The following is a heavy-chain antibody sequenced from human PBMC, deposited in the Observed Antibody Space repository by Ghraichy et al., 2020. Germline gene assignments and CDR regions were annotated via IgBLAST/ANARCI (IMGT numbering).Heavy chain of an antibody. Sequence: ESLNISCAVYGAPFSGYYWSWVRQPPGKGLEWIGEINHSESTNYNPSLKSRVTISLDTSKHQFSLKLTSVTAADTALYFCATQEYSSSPPYCFDSWGQGTLVTVSS. J-gene: IGHJ4*02. V-gene: IGHV4-34*01. CDR3: ATQEYSSSPPYCFDS. D-gene: IGHD6-6*01. CDR1: GAPFSGYY. CDR2: INHSEST.